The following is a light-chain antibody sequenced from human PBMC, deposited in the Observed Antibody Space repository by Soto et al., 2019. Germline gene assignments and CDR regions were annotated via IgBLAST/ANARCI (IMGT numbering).Light chain of an antibody. V-gene: IGKV3-20*01. Sequence: EIVLTQSPGTLSLSPGERASLFCRASQSVSSRYLAWYQQIPGQAPRLLIYGAANRATGIPDRFSGSGSGKDFTLTISRLEPEDFAVYFCQQDNNSPEYTFGQGTKLEIK. J-gene: IGKJ2*01. CDR3: QQDNNSPEYT. CDR1: QSVSSRY. CDR2: GAA.